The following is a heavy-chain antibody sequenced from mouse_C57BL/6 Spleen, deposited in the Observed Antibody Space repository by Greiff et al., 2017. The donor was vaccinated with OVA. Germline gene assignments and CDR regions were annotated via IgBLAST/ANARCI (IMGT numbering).Heavy chain of an antibody. CDR1: GYTFTSYW. CDR3: ATYYYYGSSHYYFDY. D-gene: IGHD1-1*01. CDR2: IYPGSGST. V-gene: IGHV1-55*01. J-gene: IGHJ2*01. Sequence: VQLQQPGAELVKPGASVKMSCKASGYTFTSYWITWVKQRPGQGLEWIGDIYPGSGSTNYNEKFKSKATLTVDTSSSTAYMQLSSLTSEDSAVYYCATYYYYGSSHYYFDYWGQGTTLTVSS.